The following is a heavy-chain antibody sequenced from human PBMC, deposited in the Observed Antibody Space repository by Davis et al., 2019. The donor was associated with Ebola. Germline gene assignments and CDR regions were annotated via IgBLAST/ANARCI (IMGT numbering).Heavy chain of an antibody. CDR1: GFTFWAYA. D-gene: IGHD5-24*01. CDR2: ISNSGGST. V-gene: IGHV3-23*01. Sequence: GESLKISCAASGFTFWAYAMSWVRQAPGKGLEWVSAISNSGGSTYYADSVKGRFTISRDNAKNSLYLQMNSLRDEDTAVYYCARDRRDGYNPFDYWGQGTLVTVSS. CDR3: ARDRRDGYNPFDY. J-gene: IGHJ4*02.